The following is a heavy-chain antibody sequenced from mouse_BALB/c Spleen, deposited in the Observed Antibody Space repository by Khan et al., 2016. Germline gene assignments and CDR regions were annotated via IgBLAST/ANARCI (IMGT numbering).Heavy chain of an antibody. CDR3: ARGWGDY. V-gene: IGHV2-6-7*01. Sequence: QVQLKESGPGLVAPSQSLSITCTVSGFSLTGYGVNWVRQPPGKGLEWLGMIWGDGSTDYNSALKSRLSISKDNSKSPVFLKMINLLTDDTARYYCARGWGDYWGQGTSVTVSS. CDR2: IWGDGST. J-gene: IGHJ4*01. CDR1: GFSLTGYG. D-gene: IGHD2-3*01.